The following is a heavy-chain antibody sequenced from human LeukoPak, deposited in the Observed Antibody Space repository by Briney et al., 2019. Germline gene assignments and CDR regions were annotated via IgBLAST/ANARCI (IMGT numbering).Heavy chain of an antibody. J-gene: IGHJ4*02. CDR1: GYTFTSYD. Sequence: ASVKVSCKASGYTFTSYDINWVRQATGQGLEWMGWINPNSGGTNYAQKFQGRVTMTRDTSISTAYMELSRLRSDDTAVYYCARDASRITIFGVVKYYFDYWGQGTLVTVSS. V-gene: IGHV1-2*02. D-gene: IGHD3-3*01. CDR3: ARDASRITIFGVVKYYFDY. CDR2: INPNSGGT.